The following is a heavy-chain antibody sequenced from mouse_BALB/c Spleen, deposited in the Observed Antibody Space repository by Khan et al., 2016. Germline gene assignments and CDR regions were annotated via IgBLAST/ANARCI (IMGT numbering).Heavy chain of an antibody. CDR3: ARQDGYAMDY. V-gene: IGHV5-12-1*01. D-gene: IGHD2-3*01. J-gene: IGHJ4*01. CDR1: GFAFSSYD. Sequence: EVQLVESGGGLVKPGGSLTLSCAASGFAFSSYDMSWVRQTPEKRLEWVAYISSGGGSTYYPDTVKGRFTISRDNAKNTLYLQMSSLKSEDTAMYYCARQDGYAMDYWCQGNSVIVSS. CDR2: ISSGGGST.